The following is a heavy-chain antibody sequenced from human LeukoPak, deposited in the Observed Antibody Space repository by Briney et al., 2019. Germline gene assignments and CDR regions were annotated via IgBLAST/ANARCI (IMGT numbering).Heavy chain of an antibody. V-gene: IGHV5-51*01. Sequence: GESLQIPCKAFSYSSTSYWTGCVRQMPRTGREWMGMIYSVYSGTRSSPSLSGQVTISADKSSSTAYLQWSRLNAPDTALSFCGRRVDTVMAGDYWGQGNLVTVSS. CDR3: GRRVDTVMAGDY. D-gene: IGHD5-18*01. J-gene: IGHJ4*02. CDR2: IYSVYSGT. CDR1: SYSSTSYW.